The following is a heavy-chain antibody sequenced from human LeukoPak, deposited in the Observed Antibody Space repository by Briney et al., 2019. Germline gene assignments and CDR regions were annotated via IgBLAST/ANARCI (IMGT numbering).Heavy chain of an antibody. D-gene: IGHD5-24*01. CDR1: GFTFSSYA. CDR2: IVGSGVST. Sequence: PGGSLRLSCAASGFTFSSYAMHWVRQAPGKGLEWVSTIVGSGVSTYYADSVKGRFTISRDNSRNTLNLQMNSLRAEDTAVYYCALQSDAFDIWGQGTMVTVSS. CDR3: ALQSDAFDI. J-gene: IGHJ3*02. V-gene: IGHV3-23*01.